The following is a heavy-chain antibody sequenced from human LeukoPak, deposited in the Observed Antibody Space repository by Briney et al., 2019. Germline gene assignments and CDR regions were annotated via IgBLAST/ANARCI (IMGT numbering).Heavy chain of an antibody. CDR3: AKQGAVATTVIVSLWYLDY. V-gene: IGHV3-23*01. D-gene: IGHD3-16*02. CDR1: GFTFSDYA. CDR2: ISGSGNVT. Sequence: GGSLRLSCVASGFTFSDYAISWVRQAPGKGLQWVTSISGSGNVTYYDDSVRGRVTISRDNSKNTLYLHLNSLRADDTAVYFCAKQGAVATTVIVSLWYLDYWGQGTPVTVSS. J-gene: IGHJ4*02.